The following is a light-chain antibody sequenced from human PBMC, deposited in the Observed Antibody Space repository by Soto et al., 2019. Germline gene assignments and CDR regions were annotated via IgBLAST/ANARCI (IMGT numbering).Light chain of an antibody. CDR3: QQYETFSGT. CDR1: QSTSSW. Sequence: DILMTQSPSTLSASVGETVTLTCRASQSTSSWVAWYQQRPGKPPKLVIYGASTLERGVPSRFSGSGSGTKFTLTIASLQPDDFATYYCQQYETFSGTFGPGTRGIS. J-gene: IGKJ1*01. CDR2: GAS. V-gene: IGKV1-5*03.